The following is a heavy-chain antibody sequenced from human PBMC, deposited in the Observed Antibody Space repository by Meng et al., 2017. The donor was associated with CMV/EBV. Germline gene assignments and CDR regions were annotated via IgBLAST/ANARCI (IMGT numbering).Heavy chain of an antibody. J-gene: IGHJ6*02. CDR1: GFTFSSYW. V-gene: IGHV3-49*04. D-gene: IGHD4-11*01. CDR2: IRSKAYGGTT. Sequence: GGSLRLSCAASGFTFSSYWMSWVRQAPGKGLEWVGFIRSKAYGGTTEYAASVKGRFTISRDDSKSIAYLQMNSLKTEDTAVYYCTRATVTTYYYYYYGMDVWGQGTTVTVSS. CDR3: TRATVTTYYYYYYGMDV.